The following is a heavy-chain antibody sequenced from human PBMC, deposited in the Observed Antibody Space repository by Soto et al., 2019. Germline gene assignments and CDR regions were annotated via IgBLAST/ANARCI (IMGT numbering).Heavy chain of an antibody. Sequence: GGSLRLSCAASGFSFSNFVMSWVRQAPGKGLEWVSGISGSGGSSFDVDSVRGRFTISRDNSKNTMYLQMNSLTNEDTAVYYCAKGGDSWSGYSHYWGPGTLVTVSS. V-gene: IGHV3-23*01. J-gene: IGHJ4*02. CDR1: GFSFSNFV. D-gene: IGHD3-3*01. CDR3: AKGGDSWSGYSHY. CDR2: ISGSGGSS.